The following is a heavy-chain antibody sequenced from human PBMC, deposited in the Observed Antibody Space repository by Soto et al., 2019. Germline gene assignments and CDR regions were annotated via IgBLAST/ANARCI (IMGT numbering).Heavy chain of an antibody. CDR1: GYTFTNYA. J-gene: IGHJ6*03. CDR2: INAGNGNT. CDR3: ARGHLAVVPVASWYFYMDV. D-gene: IGHD2-2*01. Sequence: GASVKVSCKASGYTFTNYAVHWVRQAPGRRLEWMGWINAGNGNTRYSQKFQGRVTIIRDTSARTAYMELSSLRSEDTAVYYCARGHLAVVPVASWYFYMDVWGKGTTVTVS. V-gene: IGHV1-3*01.